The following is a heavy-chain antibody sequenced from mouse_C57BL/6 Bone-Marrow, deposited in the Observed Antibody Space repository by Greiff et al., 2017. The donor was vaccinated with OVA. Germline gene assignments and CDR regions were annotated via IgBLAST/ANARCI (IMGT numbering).Heavy chain of an antibody. CDR1: GYTFTDYY. V-gene: IGHV1-26*01. Sequence: VQLQQSGPELVKPGASVKISCKASGYTFTDYYMNWVKQSHGKSLEWIGDINPNNGGTSYNQKFKGKATLTVDKSSSTAYMELRSLTSEDSAGYYCARGKNYYAMDYWGQGTSVTVSS. J-gene: IGHJ4*01. CDR2: INPNNGGT. CDR3: ARGKNYYAMDY.